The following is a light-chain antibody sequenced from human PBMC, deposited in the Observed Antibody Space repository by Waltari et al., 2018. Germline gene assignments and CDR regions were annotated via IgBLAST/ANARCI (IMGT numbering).Light chain of an antibody. CDR2: RAS. V-gene: IGKV1-NL1*01. J-gene: IGKJ3*01. CDR3: QQGYSYPFT. Sequence: DIQMKQSPSSLSASVGDTVTITCQASHGIGNTLNWYQQKPGKAPKLLIYRASSLHSAIPSRFSGRRSGTDFTLTIRSLQPEYFAPYYCQQGYSYPFTFGPGTKLNI. CDR1: HGIGNT.